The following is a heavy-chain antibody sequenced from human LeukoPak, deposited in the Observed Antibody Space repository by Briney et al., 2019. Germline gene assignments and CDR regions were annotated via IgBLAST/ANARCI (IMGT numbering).Heavy chain of an antibody. CDR3: ARGKPVWMIVVVIKRGGYYFDY. V-gene: IGHV4-39*07. D-gene: IGHD3-22*01. CDR2: IYYSGST. J-gene: IGHJ4*02. CDR1: GGSISSSSYY. Sequence: SETLSLTCTVSGGSISSSSYYWGWIRQPPGKGLEWIGSIYYSGSTYYNPSLKSRVTISVDTSKNQFSLKLSSVTAADTAVYYCARGKPVWMIVVVIKRGGYYFDYWGQGTLSPSPQ.